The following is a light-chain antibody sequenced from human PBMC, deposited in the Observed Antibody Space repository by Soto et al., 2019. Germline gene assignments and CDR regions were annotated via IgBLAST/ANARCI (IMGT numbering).Light chain of an antibody. J-gene: IGKJ4*01. Sequence: AIQMTQSPSSLSASVGDRVTITCRASQGIRNDLGWYQQKPGKAPKLLIYGASSLQSGVPSRFGGSGSGTDCTLTISSLQPEDFATYYCLQEYSYPLTFGGGTKVEIK. CDR1: QGIRND. V-gene: IGKV1-6*01. CDR2: GAS. CDR3: LQEYSYPLT.